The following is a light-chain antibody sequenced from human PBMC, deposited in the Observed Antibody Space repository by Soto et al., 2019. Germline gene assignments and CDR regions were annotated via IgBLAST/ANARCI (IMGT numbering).Light chain of an antibody. Sequence: DIQMTQSPSTLSGSVGDRVTITCRASQTISSWLAWYQQKPGKAPKLLIYKASTLKSGVTSRFSGSGSGTEFTLTISTLQPDDFANYYCQQYNSYSQAFGQGTKV. CDR2: KAS. CDR1: QTISSW. CDR3: QQYNSYSQA. V-gene: IGKV1-5*03. J-gene: IGKJ1*01.